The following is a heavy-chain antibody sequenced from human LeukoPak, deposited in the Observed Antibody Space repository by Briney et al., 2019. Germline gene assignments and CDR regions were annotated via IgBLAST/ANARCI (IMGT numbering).Heavy chain of an antibody. CDR3: AKQLGYCSDGSCYFPY. J-gene: IGHJ4*02. CDR2: ISNNGGYT. V-gene: IGHV3-23*01. CDR1: GFTFSSSA. D-gene: IGHD2-15*01. Sequence: GGSLRLSCAASGFTFSSSAMSWVRQAPGKGLEWVSAISNNGGYTYYADSVQGRFTISRDNSKSTLCLQMNSLRDEDTAVYYCAKQLGYCSDGSCYFPYWGQGTLVTVSS.